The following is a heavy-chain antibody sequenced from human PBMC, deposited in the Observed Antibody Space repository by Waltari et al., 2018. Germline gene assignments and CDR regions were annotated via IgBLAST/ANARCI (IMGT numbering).Heavy chain of an antibody. CDR3: TSNDFWSGYYTNWFDP. D-gene: IGHD3-3*01. Sequence: EVQLVESGGGLVQPGRSLSLSCTASGLTFGDYAMRWFRQAPGKGLEWVGFIRRKAYGGTTEYAASVKGRCTISRDDSKSIAYRQMNSLKTEDTAVYYCTSNDFWSGYYTNWFDPWGQGTLVTVSS. V-gene: IGHV3-49*03. J-gene: IGHJ5*02. CDR1: GLTFGDYA. CDR2: IRRKAYGGTT.